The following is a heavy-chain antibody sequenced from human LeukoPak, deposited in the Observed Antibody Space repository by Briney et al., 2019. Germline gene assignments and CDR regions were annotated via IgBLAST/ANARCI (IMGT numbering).Heavy chain of an antibody. Sequence: GGSLRLSCAASGFTFSSYWMHWVRQAPGKGLVWVSRINSDGSSTSYADSVKGRFTISRDNAKNALYLQMNSLRAEDTAVYYCARDQGGILTGYYTEFDYWGQGTLVTVSS. CDR2: INSDGSST. CDR1: GFTFSSYW. V-gene: IGHV3-74*01. J-gene: IGHJ4*02. CDR3: ARDQGGILTGYYTEFDY. D-gene: IGHD3-9*01.